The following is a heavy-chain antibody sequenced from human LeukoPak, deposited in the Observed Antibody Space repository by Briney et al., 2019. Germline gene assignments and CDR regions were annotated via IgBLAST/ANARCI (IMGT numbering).Heavy chain of an antibody. CDR1: GGSISSSNW. V-gene: IGHV4-4*02. CDR2: IYHSGST. Sequence: SETLSLTCAVSGGSISSSNWWSWVRQPPGKGLEWIGEIYHSGSTNYNPSLKSRVTISVDTSKNQFSLKLSSVTAADTAVYYCARVKQWPVLGYYYMDVWGKGTTVIVSS. CDR3: ARVKQWPVLGYYYMDV. J-gene: IGHJ6*03. D-gene: IGHD6-19*01.